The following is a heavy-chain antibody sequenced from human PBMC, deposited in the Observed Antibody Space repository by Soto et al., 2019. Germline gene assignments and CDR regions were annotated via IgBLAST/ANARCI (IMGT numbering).Heavy chain of an antibody. CDR1: GFTFSSYA. Sequence: GGSLRLSCAASGFTFSSYAMHWVRQAPGKGLEWVAVISYDGSNKYYADSVKGRFTISRDNSKNTLYLQMNSLRAEDTAVYYCARGRIIAVAGDYYYYGMDVWGQGTTVTVSS. CDR3: ARGRIIAVAGDYYYYGMDV. D-gene: IGHD6-19*01. J-gene: IGHJ6*02. CDR2: ISYDGSNK. V-gene: IGHV3-30-3*01.